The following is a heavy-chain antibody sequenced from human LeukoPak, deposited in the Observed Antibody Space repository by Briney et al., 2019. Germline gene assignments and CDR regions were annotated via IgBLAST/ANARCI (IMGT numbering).Heavy chain of an antibody. CDR2: ISSSSSTV. J-gene: IGHJ6*03. CDR3: ARDFGYVGYYMDV. CDR1: GFTFSSYS. V-gene: IGHV3-48*01. Sequence: GSLRLSCAASGFTFSSYSMNWVRQAPGKGLEWASYISSSSSTVYYADSVKGRFTISRDNAKNSLYLQMSSLRAEDTAVYYCARDFGYVGYYMDVWGKGTTVTVSS. D-gene: IGHD5-12*01.